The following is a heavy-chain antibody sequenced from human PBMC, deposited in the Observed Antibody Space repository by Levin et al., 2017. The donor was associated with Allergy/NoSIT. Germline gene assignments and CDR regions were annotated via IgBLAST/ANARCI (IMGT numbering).Heavy chain of an antibody. CDR1: GFTFSSYA. J-gene: IGHJ6*02. CDR3: AKHGSGSYYSHGMDG. D-gene: IGHD3-10*01. Sequence: GGSLRLSCAASGFTFSSYAMSWVRQAPGKGLEWVSAISGSGGSTYYADSVKGRFTISRDNSKNTLYLQMNSLRAEDTAVYYCAKHGSGSYYSHGMDGWGQGTTVTVSS. V-gene: IGHV3-23*01. CDR2: ISGSGGST.